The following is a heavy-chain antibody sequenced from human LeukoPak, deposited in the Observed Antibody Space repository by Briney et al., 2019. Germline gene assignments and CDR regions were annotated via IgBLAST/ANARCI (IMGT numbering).Heavy chain of an antibody. CDR2: IYYSGGT. V-gene: IGHV4-59*01. J-gene: IGHJ6*03. CDR1: GGSISPYY. CDR3: ARRAAAVGTYYMDV. D-gene: IGHD6-13*01. Sequence: SETLSLTCTVSGGSISPYYWNWLRQPPGEGLEWLGYIYYSGGTNYNASLTSRVTISVDTSQNQFSLRLSSVTAADTAVYYCARRAAAVGTYYMDVWGKGTTVTVS.